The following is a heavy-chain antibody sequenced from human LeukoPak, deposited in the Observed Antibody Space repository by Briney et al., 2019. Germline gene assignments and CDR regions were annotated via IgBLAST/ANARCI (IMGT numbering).Heavy chain of an antibody. D-gene: IGHD5-18*01. Sequence: SETLSLTCAVYGGSFSGYYWSWIRQPPGKGLEWIGEINHSGSTNYNPSLKSRVTILVDTSKNQFSLKLSSVTAADTAVYYCAREGYPRSYFDYWGQGTLVTVSS. CDR3: AREGYPRSYFDY. J-gene: IGHJ4*02. V-gene: IGHV4-34*01. CDR2: INHSGST. CDR1: GGSFSGYY.